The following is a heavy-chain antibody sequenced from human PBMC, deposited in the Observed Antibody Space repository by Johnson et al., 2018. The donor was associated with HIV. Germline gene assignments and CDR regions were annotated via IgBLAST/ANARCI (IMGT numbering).Heavy chain of an antibody. Sequence: VQLVESGGGVVRPGGSLRLSCAASGFTFDDYGMSWVRQTPGKGLEWVSGINWNGGSTDDADSVKGRFTISRDNAKNSLYLQMNSLRAEDTALYYCTRVRMPPPLGSFDIWGQGTMVTVSS. V-gene: IGHV3-20*04. D-gene: IGHD1-14*01. CDR2: INWNGGST. CDR1: GFTFDDYG. J-gene: IGHJ3*02. CDR3: TRVRMPPPLGSFDI.